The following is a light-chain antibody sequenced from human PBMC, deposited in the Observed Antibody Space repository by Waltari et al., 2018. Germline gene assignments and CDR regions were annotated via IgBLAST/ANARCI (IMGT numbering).Light chain of an antibody. V-gene: IGLV2-8*01. CDR3: SSYAGSNNLV. CDR1: SSYVGGYKF. CDR2: EVN. Sequence: QSALTQPPSASGSPGQSVTIPCPGTSSYVGGYKFVSWYQQHPGRAPKLMIYEVNQRPSGVPDRFSGSKSGNTASLTVSGLQAEDEADYYCSSYAGSNNLVFGTGTKVTVL. J-gene: IGLJ1*01.